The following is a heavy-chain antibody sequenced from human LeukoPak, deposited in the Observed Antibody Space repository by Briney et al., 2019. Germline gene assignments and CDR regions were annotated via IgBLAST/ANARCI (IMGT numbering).Heavy chain of an antibody. Sequence: SETLSLTCTVSGGSISSSSYYWGWIRQPPGKGLEWIGSIYYSGSTYYNPSLKSRVTISVDTSKNQFSLKLSSVTAADTAVYYCARDSVGGLWFGEGTFYYYYYGMDVWGQGTTVTVSS. CDR3: ARDSVGGLWFGEGTFYYYYYGMDV. V-gene: IGHV4-39*02. CDR2: IYYSGST. J-gene: IGHJ6*02. CDR1: GGSISSSSYY. D-gene: IGHD3-10*01.